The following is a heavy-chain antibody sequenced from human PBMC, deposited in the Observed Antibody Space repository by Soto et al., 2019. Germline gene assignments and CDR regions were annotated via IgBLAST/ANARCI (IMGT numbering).Heavy chain of an antibody. CDR1: GITFSSYG. Sequence: QVQLVESGGGVVQPGRSLRLSCAASGITFSSYGMHWVRQAPGKGLEWVAVISYDGSNKYYADSVKGRFTISRDNSKNTLYLQMNSLRAEDTAVYYCANGGYSNYEFTGYWGQGTLVTVSS. CDR3: ANGGYSNYEFTGY. CDR2: ISYDGSNK. V-gene: IGHV3-30*18. D-gene: IGHD4-4*01. J-gene: IGHJ4*02.